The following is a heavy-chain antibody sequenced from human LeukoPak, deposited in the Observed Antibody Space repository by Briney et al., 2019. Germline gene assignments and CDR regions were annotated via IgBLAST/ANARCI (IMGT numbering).Heavy chain of an antibody. D-gene: IGHD6-13*01. CDR1: GFILSPYS. CDR2: ISFDGSIK. Sequence: GGSLRLSCAASGFILSPYSIHWVRQAPGKGLEWVAVISFDGSIKYYADSVKGRFTISRDDAKNTLYLQMNSLRAEDTAVYYCARDYGYSVDYWGQGTLVTVSS. J-gene: IGHJ4*02. V-gene: IGHV3-30-3*01. CDR3: ARDYGYSVDY.